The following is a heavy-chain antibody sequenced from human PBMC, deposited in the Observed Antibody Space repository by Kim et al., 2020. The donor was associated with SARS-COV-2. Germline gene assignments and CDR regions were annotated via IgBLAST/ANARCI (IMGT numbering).Heavy chain of an antibody. CDR1: GGSISSYY. CDR2: IYYSGST. D-gene: IGHD4-17*01. J-gene: IGHJ6*02. CDR3: ARGPYGDNMQGRLDV. Sequence: SETLSLTCTVSGGSISSYYWSWIRQPPGKGLEWIGYIYYSGSTNYNPSLKSRVTISVDPSKNQFSLNLSSVTAADAAVYYCARGPYGDNMQGRLDVWGQGTTVTVSS. V-gene: IGHV4-59*01.